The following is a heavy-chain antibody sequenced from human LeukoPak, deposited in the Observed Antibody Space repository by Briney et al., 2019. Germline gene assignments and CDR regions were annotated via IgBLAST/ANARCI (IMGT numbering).Heavy chain of an antibody. CDR2: ISAHNGNI. Sequence: ASVKVPCKASGHSFGNYGFSWVRQAPGQGLEWMGRISAHNGNINYAQKFQGRLTMTTDTSTTTAYMELRSLRSDDTAVYYCAREVVNYHGSGSFSPRQDYYGMDVWGQGTTVIVSS. V-gene: IGHV1-18*01. CDR3: AREVVNYHGSGSFSPRQDYYGMDV. J-gene: IGHJ6*02. D-gene: IGHD3-10*01. CDR1: GHSFGNYG.